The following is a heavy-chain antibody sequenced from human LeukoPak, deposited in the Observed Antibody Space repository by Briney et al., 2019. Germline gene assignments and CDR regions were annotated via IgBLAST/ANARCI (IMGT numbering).Heavy chain of an antibody. CDR3: ARDPSYSTNAGWFDP. Sequence: SETLSLTCTVSGGSISSYYWSWIRQPAGKGLEWIGRIYTSGSINYNPSLKSRVTMSVDTSKHQFSLKLSSVTAADTDVYYCARDPSYSTNAGWFDPWGQGTLVTVSS. D-gene: IGHD1-26*01. V-gene: IGHV4-4*07. CDR1: GGSISSYY. J-gene: IGHJ5*02. CDR2: IYTSGSI.